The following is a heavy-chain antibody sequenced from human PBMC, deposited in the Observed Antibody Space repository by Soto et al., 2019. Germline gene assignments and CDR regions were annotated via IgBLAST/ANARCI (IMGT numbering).Heavy chain of an antibody. J-gene: IGHJ4*02. CDR2: VYSRGST. CDR1: GGSINSYW. CDR3: VRDMASYTDEEGY. Sequence: PSETLSLTCTVSGGSINSYWWSWIRQPAGKGLEWIWRVYSRGSTDYNPSLNSRATWSVEPSKNQFSLSLSSVTAGDTAGYCCVRDMASYTDEEGYWGPGTKVTVSS. V-gene: IGHV4-4*07. D-gene: IGHD3-10*01.